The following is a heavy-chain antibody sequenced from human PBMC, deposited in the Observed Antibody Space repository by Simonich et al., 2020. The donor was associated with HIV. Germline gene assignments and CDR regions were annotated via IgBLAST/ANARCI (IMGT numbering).Heavy chain of an antibody. D-gene: IGHD5-12*01. CDR2: IDDSGSP. J-gene: IGHJ3*02. CDR1: GGSSSGYY. V-gene: IGHV4-34*01. Sequence: QVQLQQWGAGLLKPSETLSLTCAVYGGSSSGYYWSWIRQPPGKGLEWIGDIDDSGSPNYSPALKSRVTISLDTSKNQFSRKLSAVTAAETAVYYCARHSGYADAFDIWGQGTMITVSS. CDR3: ARHSGYADAFDI.